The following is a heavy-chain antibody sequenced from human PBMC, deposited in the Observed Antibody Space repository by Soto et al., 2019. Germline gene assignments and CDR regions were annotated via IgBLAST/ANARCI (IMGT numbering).Heavy chain of an antibody. D-gene: IGHD3-22*01. CDR2: ITPFNGNT. CDR3: ASGRYDASGYFDY. Sequence: ASVKVSCKVSGNTFTYGYLHWVRQAPGQALEWMGWITPFNGNTKYAQKFKDRVTVTGDTSLNTAYMELSSLRADDTALFYCASGRYDASGYFDYWGQGTLVTVSS. CDR1: GNTFTYGY. V-gene: IGHV1-45*02. J-gene: IGHJ4*02.